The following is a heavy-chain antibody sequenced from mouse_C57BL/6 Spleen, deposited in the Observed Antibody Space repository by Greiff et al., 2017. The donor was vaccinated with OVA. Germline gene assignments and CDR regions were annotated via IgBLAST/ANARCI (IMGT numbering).Heavy chain of an antibody. CDR3: ARVDDYDGGGFDY. CDR2: IDPANGNT. CDR1: GFNIKNTY. D-gene: IGHD2-4*01. J-gene: IGHJ2*01. V-gene: IGHV14-3*01. Sequence: VQLQQSVAELVRPGASVKLSCTASGFNIKNTYMHWVKQRPEQGLEWIGRIDPANGNTKYAPKFQGKATITADTSSNTSYMQVSSLTSEDTAIYYCARVDDYDGGGFDYWGQGTTLTVSS.